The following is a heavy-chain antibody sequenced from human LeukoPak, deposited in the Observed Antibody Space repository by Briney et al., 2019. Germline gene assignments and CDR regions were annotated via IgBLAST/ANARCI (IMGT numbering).Heavy chain of an antibody. CDR2: ISGSGGST. V-gene: IGHV3-23*01. D-gene: IGHD3-22*01. Sequence: GRSLRLSCAASGFTFSSYAMSWVRQAPGKGLEWVSAISGSGGSTYYADSVKGRFTISRDNSKNTLYLQMNSLRAEDTAVYYCAKNWVYYYDSSGYYIDYWGQGTLVTVSS. J-gene: IGHJ4*02. CDR3: AKNWVYYYDSSGYYIDY. CDR1: GFTFSSYA.